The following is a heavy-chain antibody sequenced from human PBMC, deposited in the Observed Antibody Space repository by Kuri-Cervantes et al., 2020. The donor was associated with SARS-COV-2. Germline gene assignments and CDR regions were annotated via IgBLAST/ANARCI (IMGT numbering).Heavy chain of an antibody. CDR1: GYIFTTFA. CDR3: AGVAEYGSGDFDY. J-gene: IGHJ4*02. D-gene: IGHD3-10*01. CDR2: IFGSNGYI. Sequence: ASVKVSCKASGYIFTTFAMNWVRQAPGQGLEWMGWIFGSNGYITYAQKFQGRVTMTTDTSTSTAYMELRGLRSDDTAVYYCAGVAEYGSGDFDYWGQGTLVTVSS. V-gene: IGHV1-18*04.